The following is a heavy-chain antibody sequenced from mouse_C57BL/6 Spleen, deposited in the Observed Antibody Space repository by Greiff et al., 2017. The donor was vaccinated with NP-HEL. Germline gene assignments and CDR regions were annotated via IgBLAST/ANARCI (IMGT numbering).Heavy chain of an antibody. Sequence: QVQLQQPGAELVMPGASVKLSCKASGYTFTSYWMNWVKQRPGKGLEWIGQIYPGDGDTNYNGKFKGKATLTADKSSSTAYMQLSSLTSEDSAVYFCAREGLGDFDYWGQGTTLTVSS. CDR2: IYPGDGDT. J-gene: IGHJ2*01. CDR1: GYTFTSYW. CDR3: AREGLGDFDY. D-gene: IGHD4-1*01. V-gene: IGHV1-80*01.